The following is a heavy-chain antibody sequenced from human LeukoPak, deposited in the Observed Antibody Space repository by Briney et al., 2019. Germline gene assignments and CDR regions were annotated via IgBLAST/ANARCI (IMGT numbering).Heavy chain of an antibody. CDR3: ARDRGSYFDY. Sequence: SQTLSLTCAVSGGSISSGGYSWGWIRQPPGKGLEWIGYIYHSGSTYYNPSLKSRVTISVDRSKNQFSLKLSSVTAADTAVYYCARDRGSYFDYWGQGTLVTVSS. J-gene: IGHJ4*02. CDR2: IYHSGST. CDR1: GGSISSGGYS. V-gene: IGHV4-30-2*01. D-gene: IGHD1-26*01.